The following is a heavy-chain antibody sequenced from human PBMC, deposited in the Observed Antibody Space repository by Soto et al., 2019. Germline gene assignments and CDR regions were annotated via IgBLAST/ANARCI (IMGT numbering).Heavy chain of an antibody. CDR3: ARGRGKNFRWFDP. CDR2: VSAYNGNT. V-gene: IGHV1-18*01. Sequence: GASVKVSCKASGYTFTSYGISWVRQAPGQGLEWMGWVSAYNGNTNYAQKLQGRVTMTRDTSISTAYLELSSLRSDDTAVYYCARGRGKNFRWFDPCGQGTLGTVSS. D-gene: IGHD3-16*01. J-gene: IGHJ5*02. CDR1: GYTFTSYG.